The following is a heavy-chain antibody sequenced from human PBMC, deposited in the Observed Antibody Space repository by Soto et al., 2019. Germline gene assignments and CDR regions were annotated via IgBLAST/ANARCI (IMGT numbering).Heavy chain of an antibody. V-gene: IGHV3-30*18. CDR3: AKAQADYGDYEAEYYYYGMDV. J-gene: IGHJ6*02. Sequence: GGSLRLSCAASGFTFSSYGMHWVRQAPGKGLEWVAVISYDGSNKYYADSVKGRFTISRDNSKNTLYLQMNSLRAEDTAVYYCAKAQADYGDYEAEYYYYGMDVWGQGTTVTVSS. D-gene: IGHD4-17*01. CDR1: GFTFSSYG. CDR2: ISYDGSNK.